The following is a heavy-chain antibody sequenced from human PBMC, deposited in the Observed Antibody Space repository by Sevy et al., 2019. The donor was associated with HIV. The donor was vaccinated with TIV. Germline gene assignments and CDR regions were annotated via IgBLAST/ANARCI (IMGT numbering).Heavy chain of an antibody. CDR3: AGDSEVRGVIITPYFQH. CDR2: IWYDGSNK. Sequence: GGSLRLSCAASGFTFSSYGMHWVRQAPGKGLEWVAVIWYDGSNKYYADSVKGRFTISRDNSKNTLYLQMNSLRAEDTAGYYCAGDSEVRGVIITPYFQHWGQGTLVTVSS. D-gene: IGHD3-10*01. V-gene: IGHV3-33*01. J-gene: IGHJ1*01. CDR1: GFTFSSYG.